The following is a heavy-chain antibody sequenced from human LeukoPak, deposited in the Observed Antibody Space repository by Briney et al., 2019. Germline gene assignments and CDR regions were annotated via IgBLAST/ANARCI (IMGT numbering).Heavy chain of an antibody. Sequence: GEPLKISGKGSGYSFTSYWIGCVRLIPGKGLEWMGTIYPGDSDTRYSPSFQGQVTISADKSISTAYLQWSSLKASDSAMYYCARQGRFHYYGMDVWGQGTTVTVSS. CDR3: ARQGRFHYYGMDV. D-gene: IGHD3-3*01. J-gene: IGHJ6*02. CDR2: IYPGDSDT. CDR1: GYSFTSYW. V-gene: IGHV5-51*01.